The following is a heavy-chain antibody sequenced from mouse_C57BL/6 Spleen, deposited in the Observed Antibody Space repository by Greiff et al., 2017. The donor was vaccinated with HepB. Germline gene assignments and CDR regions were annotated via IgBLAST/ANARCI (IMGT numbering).Heavy chain of an antibody. CDR2: INYDGSST. D-gene: IGHD1-1*01. J-gene: IGHJ1*03. CDR1: GFTFSDYY. CDR3: ARTVVAPFDV. Sequence: EVKLMESEGGLVQPGSSMKLSCTASGFTFSDYYMAWVRQVPEKGLEWVANINYDGSSTYYLDSLKSRFIISRDNAKNILYLQMSSLKSEDTATYYCARTVVAPFDVWGTGTTVTVSS. V-gene: IGHV5-16*01.